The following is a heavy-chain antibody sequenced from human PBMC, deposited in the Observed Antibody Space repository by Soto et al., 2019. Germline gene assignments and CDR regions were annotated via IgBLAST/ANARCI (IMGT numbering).Heavy chain of an antibody. J-gene: IGHJ5*02. CDR1: GYSFRSYD. V-gene: IGHV1-8*02. D-gene: IGHD2-21*01. Sequence: GASVKVSCKGSGYSFRSYDITWVRQAPGQGLEWMGWVHPETGSTGYAQRFQGRVSMTSDTSRNTTYMELRRLRSDDTAVYYCARAPDYSPLGPWGQATLVTF. CDR3: ARAPDYSPLGP. CDR2: VHPETGST.